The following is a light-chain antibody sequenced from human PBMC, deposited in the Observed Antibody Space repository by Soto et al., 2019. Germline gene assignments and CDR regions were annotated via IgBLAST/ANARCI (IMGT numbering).Light chain of an antibody. CDR2: HVT. J-gene: IGLJ1*01. Sequence: SALTQPASVSGSPGQSITISCTGTSSDVGGYNYVSWYQQHPGDAPKLMIYHVTNRPSGVSNRFSGSKSGNTASLTISGLQAEDEADYYCSSYTSSTAYIFGTGRKVTVL. CDR1: SSDVGGYNY. V-gene: IGLV2-14*03. CDR3: SSYTSSTAYI.